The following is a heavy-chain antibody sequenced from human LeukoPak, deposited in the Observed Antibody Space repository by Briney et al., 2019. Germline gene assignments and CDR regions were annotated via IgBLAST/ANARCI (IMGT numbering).Heavy chain of an antibody. CDR1: GYSFTSYW. CDR2: TYPGDSDT. J-gene: IGHJ6*03. V-gene: IGHV5-51*01. CDR3: ARLGYQLLNYYYYYYMDV. D-gene: IGHD2-2*01. Sequence: GESLKISCKGSGYSFTSYWIGWVRQMPGKGLEWMGITYPGDSDTRYSPSFQGQVTVSADKSISTAYLQWSSLKASDTAMYYCARLGYQLLNYYYYYYMDVWGKGTTVTVSS.